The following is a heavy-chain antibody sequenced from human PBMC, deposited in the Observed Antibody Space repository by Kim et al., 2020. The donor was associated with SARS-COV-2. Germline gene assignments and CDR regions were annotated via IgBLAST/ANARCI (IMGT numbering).Heavy chain of an antibody. V-gene: IGHV3-33*01. J-gene: IGHJ4*02. CDR2: IWYDGSNK. CDR3: ASEIVGAPKEEGDY. Sequence: GGSLRLSCAASGFTFSSYGMHWVRQAPGKGLEWVAVIWYDGSNKYYADSVKGRFTISRDNSKNTLYLQMNSLRAEATAVYYCASEIVGAPKEEGDYWGQG. CDR1: GFTFSSYG. D-gene: IGHD1-26*01.